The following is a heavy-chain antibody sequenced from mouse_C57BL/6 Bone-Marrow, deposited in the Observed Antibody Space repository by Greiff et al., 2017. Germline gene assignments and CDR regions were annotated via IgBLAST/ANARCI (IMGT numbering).Heavy chain of an antibody. CDR1: GYTFTSYW. CDR3: ARDPHYYGSSYVGAWFAY. Sequence: VQGVESGAELAKPGASVKLSCKASGYTFTSYWMHWVKQRPGQGLEWIGYINPSSGYTKYNQKFKDKATLTADKSSSTAYMQLSSLTYEDSAVYYCARDPHYYGSSYVGAWFAYWGQGTLVTVSA. CDR2: INPSSGYT. D-gene: IGHD1-1*01. V-gene: IGHV1-7*01. J-gene: IGHJ3*01.